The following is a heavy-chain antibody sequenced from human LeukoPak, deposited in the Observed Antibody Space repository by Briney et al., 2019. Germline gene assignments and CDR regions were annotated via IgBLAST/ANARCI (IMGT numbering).Heavy chain of an antibody. CDR1: GFSLSTSGVG. CDR2: IYWNDDK. V-gene: IGHV2-5*01. Sequence: SGPTLVKPTQTLTLTCTFSGFSLSTSGVGVGWIRQPPGKALEWLALIYWNDDKRYSPSLKSRLTITKDTSKTQVVLTMTNMDPVDTATYYCAHSGTVTTPHDAFDIWGQGTMVTVSS. J-gene: IGHJ3*02. CDR3: AHSGTVTTPHDAFDI. D-gene: IGHD4-17*01.